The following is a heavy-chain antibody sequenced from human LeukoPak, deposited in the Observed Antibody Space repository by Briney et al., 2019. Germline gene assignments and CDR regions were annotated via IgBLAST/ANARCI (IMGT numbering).Heavy chain of an antibody. J-gene: IGHJ6*03. CDR3: AKDSAFYYIDV. V-gene: IGHV4-39*02. CDR2: IYNSGST. Sequence: SETLSLTCNVSGDSISRSRHFWAWIRQSPGRGLEWIGYIYNSGSTYYNPSLKSRVTISVDTSKNQFSLKLTSVTAADTAVYYCAKDSAFYYIDVWGKGTTVIISS. CDR1: GDSISRSRHF. D-gene: IGHD3-10*01.